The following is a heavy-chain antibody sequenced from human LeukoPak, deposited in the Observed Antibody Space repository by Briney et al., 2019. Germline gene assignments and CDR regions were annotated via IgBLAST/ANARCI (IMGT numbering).Heavy chain of an antibody. CDR3: ARELSGSYYDFDY. J-gene: IGHJ4*02. D-gene: IGHD1-26*01. V-gene: IGHV3-49*03. CDR2: IRTKAYGGTT. CDR1: GFTFGDYA. Sequence: PGGSLRLSCTASGFTFGDYAMSWLRQAPGKGLEWVVFIRTKAYGGTTEYAASVKGRFTISRDDSKSIVYLQMNSLKTEDTAVYYCARELSGSYYDFDYWGQGTLVTVSS.